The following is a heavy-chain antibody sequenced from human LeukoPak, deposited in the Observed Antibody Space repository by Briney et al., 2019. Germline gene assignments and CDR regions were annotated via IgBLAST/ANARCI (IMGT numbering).Heavy chain of an antibody. J-gene: IGHJ4*02. Sequence: GGSLRLSCAASGFTFSSYWMTWGRQAPGRGLGWGGNIKGDASETSSLHSVQGRFTLYRHNAKNSLYLQMNSLRAEDTAVYYCARDFRFLEDYWGQGTLVTVSS. CDR1: GFTFSSYW. CDR3: ARDFRFLEDY. CDR2: IKGDASET. D-gene: IGHD3-3*01. V-gene: IGHV3-7*01.